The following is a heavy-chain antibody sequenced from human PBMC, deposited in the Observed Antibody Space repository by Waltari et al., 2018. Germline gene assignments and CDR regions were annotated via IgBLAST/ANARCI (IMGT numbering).Heavy chain of an antibody. CDR2: SYYHGST. Sequence: QVQLQESGPGLVKPSQTLSLTCTVSGGSISSGGYYWSWIRQHPGKGLEWIGYSYYHGSTYYNPALKGRVTISVDTSKNQFSLKLSSVTAADTAVYYCARVAPTYYDFRGGMDVWGQGTTVTVSS. J-gene: IGHJ6*02. D-gene: IGHD3-3*01. V-gene: IGHV4-31*03. CDR1: GGSISSGGYY. CDR3: ARVAPTYYDFRGGMDV.